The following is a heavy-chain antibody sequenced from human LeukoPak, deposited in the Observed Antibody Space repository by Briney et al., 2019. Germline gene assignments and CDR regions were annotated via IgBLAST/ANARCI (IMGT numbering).Heavy chain of an antibody. V-gene: IGHV3-66*01. CDR2: IYMDGRT. Sequence: PGGSLRLSCAASGFTFSSYAMSWVRQAPGKGLEWVSAIYMDGRTFYPDSVKGRFTISRDSSKNTLYLQMNSLRVEDTAVYYCARLWPMDVWGQGTTVTVSS. D-gene: IGHD6-25*01. J-gene: IGHJ6*02. CDR1: GFTFSSYA. CDR3: ARLWPMDV.